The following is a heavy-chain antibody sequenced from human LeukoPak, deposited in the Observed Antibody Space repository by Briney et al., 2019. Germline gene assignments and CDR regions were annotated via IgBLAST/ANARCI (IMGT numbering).Heavy chain of an antibody. J-gene: IGHJ4*02. Sequence: SETLSLTCTVSGGSISSSSYYWGWIRQPPEKGLEWIGSFYYSGSTNYNPSLKSRVTISVDTSKNQFSLKLSTVTAADTAVYYCARADIAAAEGYFDYWGQGTLVTVSS. V-gene: IGHV4-39*07. CDR1: GGSISSSSYY. CDR3: ARADIAAAEGYFDY. CDR2: FYYSGST. D-gene: IGHD6-13*01.